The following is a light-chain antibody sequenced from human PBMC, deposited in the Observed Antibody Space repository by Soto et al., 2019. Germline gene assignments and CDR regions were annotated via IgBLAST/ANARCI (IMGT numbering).Light chain of an antibody. J-gene: IGKJ1*01. CDR1: QTINTY. CDR2: AAS. CDR3: QQSFSTPRT. V-gene: IGKV1-39*01. Sequence: DIQMTQSPSSLSASVGDRVTISCRASQTINTYVNWYLQKPGKAPKLLIYAASSLHSGVPSRFSGSASGTYFTLTISSLQPEDFATYYCQQSFSTPRTFGQGTKVEIK.